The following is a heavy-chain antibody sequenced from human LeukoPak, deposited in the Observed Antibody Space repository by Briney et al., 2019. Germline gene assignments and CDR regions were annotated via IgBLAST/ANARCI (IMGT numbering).Heavy chain of an antibody. J-gene: IGHJ4*02. CDR3: ARDRAVAGLDY. V-gene: IGHV3-30*14. CDR2: ISYDGSNK. D-gene: IGHD6-19*01. CDR1: GFTFSSYA. Sequence: GRSLRLSCAASGFTFSSYAMHWVRQAPGKGLEWVAVISYDGSNKYYADSVKGRFTISRDNSKNTLYLQMNSLRAEDTAVYYCARDRAVAGLDYWGQGTLVTVSS.